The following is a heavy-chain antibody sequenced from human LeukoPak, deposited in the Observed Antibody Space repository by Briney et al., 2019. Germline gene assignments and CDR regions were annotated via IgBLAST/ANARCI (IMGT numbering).Heavy chain of an antibody. J-gene: IGHJ4*02. CDR3: ARERGEFGGSYFLDY. Sequence: ASVKVSCKASGYTFTSYAVYWVRRAPGQSLEWMGYINDGDGNTKYSQEFQGRVTITRDTSASIVYMELSSLRSEDMAFYYCARERGEFGGSYFLDYWGQGTLVTVSS. CDR2: INDGDGNT. CDR1: GYTFTSYA. V-gene: IGHV1-3*03. D-gene: IGHD1-26*01.